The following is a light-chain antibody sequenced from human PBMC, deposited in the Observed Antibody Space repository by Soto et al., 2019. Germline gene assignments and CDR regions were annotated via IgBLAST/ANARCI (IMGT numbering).Light chain of an antibody. CDR1: QNISSW. CDR2: DAS. J-gene: IGKJ1*01. Sequence: DIQMTQSPSALSASVGARVPITCRASQNISSWLAWYPQNPGKAPKSLIYDASSLESGVPSRLSGSGSGTEFTLTISNLQPDDSATYYCQHYKAFSPWTFGQGTKVDIK. V-gene: IGKV1-5*01. CDR3: QHYKAFSPWT.